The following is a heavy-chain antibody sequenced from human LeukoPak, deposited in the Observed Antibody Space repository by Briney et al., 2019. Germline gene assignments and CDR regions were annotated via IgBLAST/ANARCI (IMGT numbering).Heavy chain of an antibody. CDR2: INPNDGDT. J-gene: IGHJ4*02. CDR3: ARANFLYCSSTTCLFDY. CDR1: GYTFTDYY. Sequence: ASVKVSCKASGYTFTDYYMHGVRQAPGQGCEGMGWINPNDGDTNYAEKFQGRVTMTRDTSISTAHMEVSRLRSDDTAVYYCARANFLYCSSTTCLFDYWGQGTLVTVSS. V-gene: IGHV1-2*02. D-gene: IGHD2-2*01.